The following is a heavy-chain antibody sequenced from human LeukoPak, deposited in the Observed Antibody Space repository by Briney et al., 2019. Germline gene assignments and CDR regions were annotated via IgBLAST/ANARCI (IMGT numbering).Heavy chain of an antibody. CDR1: GGSISSYY. Sequence: SETLSLTCTVSGGSISSYYWSWVRQPAGKGLEWVGRIYTSGSTNYNPSLKSRVTMSVDTSKNQFSLKLSSVTAADTAVYYCARGIHYDFWSGYYRDNWFDPWGQGTLVTVSS. J-gene: IGHJ5*02. CDR2: IYTSGST. D-gene: IGHD3-3*01. CDR3: ARGIHYDFWSGYYRDNWFDP. V-gene: IGHV4-4*07.